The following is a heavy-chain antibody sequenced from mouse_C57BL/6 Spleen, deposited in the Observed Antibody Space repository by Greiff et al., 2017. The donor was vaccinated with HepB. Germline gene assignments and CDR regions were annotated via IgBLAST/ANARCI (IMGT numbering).Heavy chain of an antibody. V-gene: IGHV1-39*01. Sequence: LQESGPELVKPGASVKISCKASGYSFTDYNMNWVKQSNGKSLEWIGVINPNYGTTSYNQKFKGKATLTVDQSSSTAYMQLNSLTSEDSAVYYCARSGDYGSFYYFDYWGQGTTLTVSS. CDR1: GYSFTDYN. CDR3: ARSGDYGSFYYFDY. J-gene: IGHJ2*01. D-gene: IGHD1-1*01. CDR2: INPNYGTT.